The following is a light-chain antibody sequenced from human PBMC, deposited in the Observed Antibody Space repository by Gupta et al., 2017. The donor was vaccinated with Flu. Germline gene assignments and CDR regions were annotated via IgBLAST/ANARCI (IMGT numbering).Light chain of an antibody. Sequence: PVIFGQPASISCRSSQSLVHRNGNTYLTWFQQRPGQSPRRLSYRVSNRDSGVPDRFSGSGSGTEFTLKISRVEAEDVGVYYCMQGTHWPTFGQGTKVEIK. V-gene: IGKV2-30*02. J-gene: IGKJ1*01. CDR3: MQGTHWPT. CDR1: QSLVHRNGNTY. CDR2: RVS.